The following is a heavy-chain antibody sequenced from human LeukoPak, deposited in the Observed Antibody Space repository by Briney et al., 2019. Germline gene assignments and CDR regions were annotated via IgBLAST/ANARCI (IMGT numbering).Heavy chain of an antibody. V-gene: IGHV1-8*01. J-gene: IGHJ5*02. CDR2: MNPNSGNT. Sequence: ASVDVPCKASGYTFTNYDIKWVRQATGQGLEWMGWMNPNSGNTGYAQKFQGRVTMTRNTSISTAYMELSSLRSEDTAVYYCARDLVEATTSDSPWGQGTLVTVSS. CDR3: ARDLVEATTSDSP. CDR1: GYTFTNYD. D-gene: IGHD1-26*01.